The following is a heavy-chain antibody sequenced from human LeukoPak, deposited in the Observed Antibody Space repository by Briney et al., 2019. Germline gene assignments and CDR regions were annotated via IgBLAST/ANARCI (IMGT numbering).Heavy chain of an antibody. Sequence: PGGSLRLSCAASGFTFNTYTMNWVRQAPGKGLEWVSYISGSSGIIDYADSVRGRFTVSRDNAKNSLYLQMNSLRAEDTAVYYCARDAADYGDYEGGWFDPWGQGTLVTVSS. J-gene: IGHJ5*02. CDR1: GFTFNTYT. D-gene: IGHD4-17*01. CDR3: ARDAADYGDYEGGWFDP. V-gene: IGHV3-48*04. CDR2: ISGSSGII.